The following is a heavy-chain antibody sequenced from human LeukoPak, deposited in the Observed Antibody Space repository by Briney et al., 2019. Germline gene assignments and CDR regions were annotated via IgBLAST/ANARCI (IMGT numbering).Heavy chain of an antibody. V-gene: IGHV1-2*02. CDR1: GYTFTGYY. J-gene: IGHJ4*02. D-gene: IGHD5-12*01. CDR3: ARASRFLGYSGYDAGGY. Sequence: SVKLFCNASGYTFTGYYMHWVRQARRQGLEWMGWINPNSGGTNYAQKFQGRVTMTRDTSISTAYMELSRLRSDDTAVYHCARASRFLGYSGYDAGGYWGQGTLDSVSS. CDR2: INPNSGGT.